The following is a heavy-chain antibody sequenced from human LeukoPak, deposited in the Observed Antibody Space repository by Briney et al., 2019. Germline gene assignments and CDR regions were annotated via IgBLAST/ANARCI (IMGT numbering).Heavy chain of an antibody. D-gene: IGHD3-10*01. J-gene: IGHJ3*02. CDR3: ARARDYGSGKANAFDI. Sequence: GGALRLSCAASGFTFSSYWMSWVRQAPGKGLEWVANIKRDGSEKYYVDSVKGRFTISRDNAENSLYLQMNSLRAEDTAVYYCARARDYGSGKANAFDIWGEGTMVTVSS. CDR1: GFTFSSYW. CDR2: IKRDGSEK. V-gene: IGHV3-7*05.